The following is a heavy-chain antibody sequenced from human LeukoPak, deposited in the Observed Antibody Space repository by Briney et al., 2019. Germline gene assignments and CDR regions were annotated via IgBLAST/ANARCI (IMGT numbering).Heavy chain of an antibody. CDR1: GFTFSSYA. Sequence: GGSLRLSCSASGFTFSSYAMNWVRQAPGQGLEYVSAVSSNGGSTYYADSVKGRFTISRDNSKNTLYLQMSSLRADDTAVYYCVKGFSDIFTADWGGGDYWGQGTLVTVSS. CDR3: VKGFSDIFTADWGGGDY. J-gene: IGHJ4*02. CDR2: VSSNGGST. D-gene: IGHD3-9*01. V-gene: IGHV3-64D*06.